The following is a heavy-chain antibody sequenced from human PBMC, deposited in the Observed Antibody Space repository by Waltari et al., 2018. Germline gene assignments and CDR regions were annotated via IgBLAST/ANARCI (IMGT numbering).Heavy chain of an antibody. CDR3: ARDKMLLRTMDV. CDR1: GASVSSDY. CDR2: IYSSGNT. D-gene: IGHD2-8*01. J-gene: IGHJ6*02. Sequence: QVRLQESGPGLVKPSETLSLICTVSGASVSSDYWSWIRQPAGKGREWIGRIYSSGNTNDSPSLRGRLTISVDTSKNQVSLRLTSVTAADSAVYYCARDKMLLRTMDVWGQGTTVVVSS. V-gene: IGHV4-4*07.